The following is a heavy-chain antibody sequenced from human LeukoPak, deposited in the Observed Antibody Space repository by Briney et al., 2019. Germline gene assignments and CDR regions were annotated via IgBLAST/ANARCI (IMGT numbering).Heavy chain of an antibody. CDR2: IRYDGSKK. D-gene: IGHD6-13*01. V-gene: IGHV3-30*02. Sequence: GRSLRLSCAASGFTFSSYAMHWVRQAPGKGLEWVAFIRYDGSKKYYADSVKGRFTISRDNSKNTLYLQMNSLRAEDTAVYYCAKDRYIAAAGTAFDIWGQGTMVTVSS. J-gene: IGHJ3*02. CDR3: AKDRYIAAAGTAFDI. CDR1: GFTFSSYA.